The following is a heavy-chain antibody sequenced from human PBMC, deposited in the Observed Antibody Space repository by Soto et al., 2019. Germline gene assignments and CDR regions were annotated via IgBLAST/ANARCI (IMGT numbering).Heavy chain of an antibody. J-gene: IGHJ4*02. CDR1: GFTFSSYG. D-gene: IGHD3-16*01. Sequence: QVQLVESGGGVVQPGRSLRLSCAASGFTFSSYGMHWVRQAPGKGLEWVAVISYDGSNKYYADSVKGRFTISRDNSKNTLYLQMDSLRAGDTAVYSCAKGGGDYVGGGSSNWGQGTLVTVSS. V-gene: IGHV3-30*18. CDR2: ISYDGSNK. CDR3: AKGGGDYVGGGSSN.